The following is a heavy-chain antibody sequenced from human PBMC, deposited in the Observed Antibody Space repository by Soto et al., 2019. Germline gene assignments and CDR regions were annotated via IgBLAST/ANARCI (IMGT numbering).Heavy chain of an antibody. CDR2: ISDNAYSK. J-gene: IGHJ5*02. CDR1: GFTFSTYA. Sequence: GGSLRLSCAASGFTFSTYAMTWVRQVPGKGLEWVSSISDNAYSKVYADSVTGRFTISRDNSKNTLYLQMSSLRAEDTAVYYCAKDRPGDYSAATNWFDPWGQGTLVTVSS. D-gene: IGHD4-17*01. V-gene: IGHV3-23*01. CDR3: AKDRPGDYSAATNWFDP.